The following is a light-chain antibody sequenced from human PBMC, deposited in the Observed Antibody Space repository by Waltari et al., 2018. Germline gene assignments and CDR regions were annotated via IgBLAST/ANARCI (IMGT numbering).Light chain of an antibody. CDR3: QQYNNWPRMYT. CDR2: GAS. Sequence: EIVMTQSPATLSVSPGERATLSCRASQGVSSNLAWYQQKPGQAPRPLIYGASTRDTGIPARFSGSGSGTEFTLTISSLQSEDFAVYYCQQYNNWPRMYTFGQGTKLEIK. CDR1: QGVSSN. V-gene: IGKV3-15*01. J-gene: IGKJ2*01.